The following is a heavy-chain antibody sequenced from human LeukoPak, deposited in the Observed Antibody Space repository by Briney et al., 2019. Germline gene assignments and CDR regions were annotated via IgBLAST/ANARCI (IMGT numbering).Heavy chain of an antibody. V-gene: IGHV3-23*01. Sequence: GGSQRLSCAASGFDLWRYAMSWVRQAPGKGLEWVADISDGGDGTHYADSVQGRFTISRDNSKNTVFLQMVSLRAHDTAFYYCVRVTYGGNSDYHFDFWGEGDLVTVSS. CDR3: VRVTYGGNSDYHFDF. CDR1: GFDLWRYA. CDR2: ISDGGDGT. J-gene: IGHJ4*02. D-gene: IGHD4-23*01.